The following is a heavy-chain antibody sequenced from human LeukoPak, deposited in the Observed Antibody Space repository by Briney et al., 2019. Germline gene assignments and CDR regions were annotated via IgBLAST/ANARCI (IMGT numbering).Heavy chain of an antibody. CDR2: IYSGGNT. D-gene: IGHD2-21*02. V-gene: IGHV3-53*01. CDR3: ARGTVTAPDY. Sequence: RGSLRLSCAASGFSVSNTYMSWVRQAPGKGLEWVSIIYSGGNTYYADSVKGRFTISRDNSKNTLYLQMNRLRPEDTAVYYCARGTVTAPDYWGQGTLVTVSS. J-gene: IGHJ4*02. CDR1: GFSVSNTY.